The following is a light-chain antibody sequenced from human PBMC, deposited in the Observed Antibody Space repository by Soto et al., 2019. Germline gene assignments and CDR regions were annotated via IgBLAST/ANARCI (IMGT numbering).Light chain of an antibody. CDR1: QSVSSD. J-gene: IGKJ1*01. CDR3: QQYNNWPRT. V-gene: IGKV3-15*01. CDR2: GAS. Sequence: EIVLAHSPATLSLSTGERATLSFGASQSVSSDLAWYHQKPGQAPRLLIYGASTRATGIPARFSGSGSGTEFTLTINSLQSEDFAVYYCQQYNNWPRTFGQGTKVDIK.